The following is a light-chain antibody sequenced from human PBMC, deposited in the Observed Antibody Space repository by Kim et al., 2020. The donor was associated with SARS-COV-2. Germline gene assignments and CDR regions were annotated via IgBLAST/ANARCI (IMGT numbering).Light chain of an antibody. V-gene: IGKV1-17*03. Sequence: ASVGDRVTITWRASQAISNHFAWFQQKPGKVPKRLIYAASSLHSGVPSRFSGSGSGTEFTLTISSLQPEDSATYYCLQHHSYPLTFGGGTKVDIK. CDR2: AAS. CDR3: LQHHSYPLT. J-gene: IGKJ4*01. CDR1: QAISNH.